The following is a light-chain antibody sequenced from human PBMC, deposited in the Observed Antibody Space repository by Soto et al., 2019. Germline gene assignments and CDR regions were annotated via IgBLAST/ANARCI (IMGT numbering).Light chain of an antibody. CDR1: NVGSKS. Sequence: SYELTQPPSVSVAPGQTATVTCGGNNVGSKSVHWYQQKTGQAPVLVVYDDSDRPSGIPERFSGSNSGNTATLTISRVEAGDEADYYCQVWDTTSDQGVFGTGTKVTVL. V-gene: IGLV3-21*02. CDR3: QVWDTTSDQGV. CDR2: DDS. J-gene: IGLJ1*01.